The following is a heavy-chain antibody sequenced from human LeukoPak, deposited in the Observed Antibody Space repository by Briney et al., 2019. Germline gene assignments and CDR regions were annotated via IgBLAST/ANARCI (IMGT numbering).Heavy chain of an antibody. CDR3: ARRQCTSSSCYLDY. D-gene: IGHD2-2*01. CDR2: VSADGGST. V-gene: IGHV3-64*01. J-gene: IGHJ4*02. CDR1: GFTFNIFA. Sequence: GGSLRLSCAASGFTFNIFAINWVRQAPGKGLEYVSAVSADGGSTYYANSVKGRFTISRDNSKNMLHLQMGSLRGDDMAVYYCARRQCTSSSCYLDYWGQGTLVTVSS.